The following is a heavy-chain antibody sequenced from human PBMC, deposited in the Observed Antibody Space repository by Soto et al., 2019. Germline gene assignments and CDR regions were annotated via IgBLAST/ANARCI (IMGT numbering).Heavy chain of an antibody. CDR2: INPSDGAT. Sequence: ASVKVSCKASGYTFIRYYIHWVRQAPGQGLELMGMINPSDGATSYAQKLQGRVTMTTDTSTSTVYMELSSLRSEDTAVYWCARGLPSSTRLGWFDPWEQGTLVTISS. CDR1: GYTFIRYY. D-gene: IGHD2-2*01. V-gene: IGHV1-46*04. J-gene: IGHJ5*02. CDR3: ARGLPSSTRLGWFDP.